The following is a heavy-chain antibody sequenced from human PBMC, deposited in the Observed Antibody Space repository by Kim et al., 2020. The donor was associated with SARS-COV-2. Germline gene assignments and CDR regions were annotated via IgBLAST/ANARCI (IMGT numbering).Heavy chain of an antibody. CDR3: TRFSWGATDFDY. J-gene: IGHJ4*02. V-gene: IGHV1-8*01. D-gene: IGHD1-1*01. Sequence: ASVKVSCKASGYTFTNYDINWVRQAPGQGLEWMGWMKANSGNTGYVQKFQGRVTMTRNTSINTAYMELSGLGSEDTAVYYCTRFSWGATDFDYWGQGTLVTVSS. CDR1: GYTFTNYD. CDR2: MKANSGNT.